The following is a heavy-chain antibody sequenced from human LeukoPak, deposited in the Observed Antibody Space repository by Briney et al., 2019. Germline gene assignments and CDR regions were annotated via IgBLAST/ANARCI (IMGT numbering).Heavy chain of an antibody. CDR3: ARGLTYCSTTSCYGVDY. V-gene: IGHV1-69*05. D-gene: IGHD2-2*01. J-gene: IGHJ4*02. CDR1: GGTFSSYE. Sequence: SVKVSCKASGGTFSSYEISWVRQAPGQGLEWMGGIIPMFGTAKYAQKFQGRVTITTDKSTSTAYMELSSLRSEDTAVYYCARGLTYCSTTSCYGVDYWGQGTLVTVPS. CDR2: IIPMFGTA.